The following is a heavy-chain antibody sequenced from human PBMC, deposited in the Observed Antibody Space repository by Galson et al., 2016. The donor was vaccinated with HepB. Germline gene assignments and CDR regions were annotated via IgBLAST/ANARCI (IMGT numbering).Heavy chain of an antibody. J-gene: IGHJ4*02. D-gene: IGHD4/OR15-4a*01. Sequence: SCKASGYNFTYYALHWMRQAPGQSLEWLGWINFGSGDTTYSQKFQGRLTITRDTSATTAYMELSGLGSEDTAVYFCAKGAGGYYDHWGQGTLVTVSS. CDR1: GYNFTYYA. CDR3: AKGAGGYYDH. CDR2: INFGSGDT. V-gene: IGHV1-3*01.